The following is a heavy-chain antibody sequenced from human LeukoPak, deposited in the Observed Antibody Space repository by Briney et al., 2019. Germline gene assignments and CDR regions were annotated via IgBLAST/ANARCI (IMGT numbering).Heavy chain of an antibody. J-gene: IGHJ4*02. CDR3: ASSASGWTFYFDY. D-gene: IGHD6-19*01. V-gene: IGHV4-59*08. CDR2: VYYSGST. Sequence: SETLSLTCTVSGGSIRSYYWSWIRQPPGKGLEWIGYVYYSGSTNYNPSLKSRVTISVDTSRNQFSLKLSSVTAADTAVYYCASSASGWTFYFDYWGQGTLVTVSS. CDR1: GGSIRSYY.